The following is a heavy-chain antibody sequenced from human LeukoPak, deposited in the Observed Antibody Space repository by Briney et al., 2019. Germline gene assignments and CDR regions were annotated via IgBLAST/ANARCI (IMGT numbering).Heavy chain of an antibody. Sequence: SETLSLTCAVYGGSFSGYYWSWIRQPPGKGLEWIGEINHSGSTNYNPSLKSRVTISVDTSKNQFSLKLSSVTAADTAVYYCARSLGTWLRYFDYWGQGTLVTVSS. J-gene: IGHJ4*02. CDR3: ARSLGTWLRYFDY. V-gene: IGHV4-34*01. D-gene: IGHD5-12*01. CDR1: GGSFSGYY. CDR2: INHSGST.